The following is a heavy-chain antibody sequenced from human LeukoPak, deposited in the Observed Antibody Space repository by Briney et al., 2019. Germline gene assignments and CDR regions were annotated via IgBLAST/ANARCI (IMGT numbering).Heavy chain of an antibody. CDR2: TNWDGAST. V-gene: IGHV3-20*04. CDR1: GFRFDDYG. Sequence: GGSLRLSCAASGFRFDDYGMSWVRHVPGTGLEWVSGTNWDGASTGYADSVKGRFTISRDNVKNFLYLQMNSLRVEDTALYFCGRVYCSTTSCYDCYDYYMDVWGKGTTVTVSS. D-gene: IGHD2-2*01. J-gene: IGHJ6*03. CDR3: GRVYCSTTSCYDCYDYYMDV.